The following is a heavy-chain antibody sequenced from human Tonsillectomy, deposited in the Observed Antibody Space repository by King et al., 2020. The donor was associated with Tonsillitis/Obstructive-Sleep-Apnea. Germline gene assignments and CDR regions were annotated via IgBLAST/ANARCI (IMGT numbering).Heavy chain of an antibody. Sequence: VQLVESGGGVVQPGRSLRLSCAASGFTFSNYAMHWVRQAPGKGLEWVAVILHDGSNKYYADSVKGRFTISRDNSKNRLYLQMNSLRIEDTAVYYCARDASDYGDYDLVVPMSFFDYWGQGTLVTVSS. CDR1: GFTFSNYA. J-gene: IGHJ4*02. CDR3: ARDASDYGDYDLVVPMSFFDY. CDR2: ILHDGSNK. D-gene: IGHD4-17*01. V-gene: IGHV3-30-3*01.